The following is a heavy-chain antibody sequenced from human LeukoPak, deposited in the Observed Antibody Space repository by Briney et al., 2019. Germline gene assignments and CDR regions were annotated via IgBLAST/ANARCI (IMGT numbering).Heavy chain of an antibody. J-gene: IGHJ4*02. Sequence: GGSLRLSCAASGFTFNSFFLNWVRLTPGRELEWMACISQDGSETFYMDSVRGRFTISRDNTKNSLYLQMDSLRAEDTAVYFCVRDLGHSRHYFEYWGQGALVTVSS. CDR2: ISQDGSET. CDR3: VRDLGHSRHYFEY. V-gene: IGHV3-7*01. CDR1: GFTFNSFF. D-gene: IGHD7-27*01.